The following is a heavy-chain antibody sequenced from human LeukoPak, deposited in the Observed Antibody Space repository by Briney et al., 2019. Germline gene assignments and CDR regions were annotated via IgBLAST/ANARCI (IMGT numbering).Heavy chain of an antibody. CDR2: ISYDGSSK. D-gene: IGHD3-9*01. V-gene: IGHV3-30-3*01. CDR1: GFTFSSYA. Sequence: GRSLRLPCVASGFTFSSYAMHWVRQAPGKGLGWVAVISYDGSSKYYADSVKGRFTISRDNSKNTLYLQMNSLRAEDTAVYYCARDKVDMDKILYYFDYWGQGTLVTVSS. J-gene: IGHJ4*02. CDR3: ARDKVDMDKILYYFDY.